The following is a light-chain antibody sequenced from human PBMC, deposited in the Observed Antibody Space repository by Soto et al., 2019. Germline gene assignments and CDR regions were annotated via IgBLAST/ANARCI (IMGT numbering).Light chain of an antibody. CDR3: LQYGVPLWT. Sequence: EIALTQSPGTLSLSPGERATLSCRASQSVTANYLAWYQQKPGQAPGLLIYGASIGATGIPDRFSGSGSGTDFTLTISRLEPEDFAVYYCLQYGVPLWTFGQGTKVEIK. J-gene: IGKJ1*01. CDR1: QSVTANY. V-gene: IGKV3-20*01. CDR2: GAS.